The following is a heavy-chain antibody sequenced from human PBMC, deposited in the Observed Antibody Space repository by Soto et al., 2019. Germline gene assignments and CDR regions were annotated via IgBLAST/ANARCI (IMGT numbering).Heavy chain of an antibody. V-gene: IGHV4-59*01. J-gene: IGHJ5*02. CDR3: ARNVRRRDIVVVVARNWFDP. Sequence: SETLSLTCTVSGGSISSYYWSWIWQPPGKGLEWIGYIYYSGSTNYNPSLKSRVTISVDTSKNQFSLKLSSVTAADTAVYYCARNVRRRDIVVVVARNWFDPWGQGTLVTVSS. CDR2: IYYSGST. D-gene: IGHD2-15*01. CDR1: GGSISSYY.